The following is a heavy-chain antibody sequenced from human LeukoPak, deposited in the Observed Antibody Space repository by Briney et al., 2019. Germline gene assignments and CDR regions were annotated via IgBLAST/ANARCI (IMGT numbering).Heavy chain of an antibody. CDR2: IYSGDRT. CDR3: ARDGGYSYGYGFDY. J-gene: IGHJ4*02. D-gene: IGHD5-18*01. CDR1: GFIVSSDY. V-gene: IGHV3-66*01. Sequence: GGSLRLSCAASGFIVSSDYMSWVRQSPGKGLEWVSVIYSGDRTYYADSVKGRFAISSDSSKNTLYLQMNSLRAEDTAVYYCARDGGYSYGYGFDYWGQGTLVTVSS.